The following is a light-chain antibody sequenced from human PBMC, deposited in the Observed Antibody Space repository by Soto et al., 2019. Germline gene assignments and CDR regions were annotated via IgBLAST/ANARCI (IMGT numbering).Light chain of an antibody. J-gene: IGKJ2*01. V-gene: IGKV3-15*01. CDR2: GAS. CDR1: QSVRRN. CDR3: QQYHNWPYT. Sequence: EIVMTQSPATLSVSPGERATLSCRASQSVRRNLAWYQQKPGQAPRLLMYGASTRAGGIPATFSGSGSGTEFTLTINSLQSEDFAVYYCQQYHNWPYTFGQGTKVDIK.